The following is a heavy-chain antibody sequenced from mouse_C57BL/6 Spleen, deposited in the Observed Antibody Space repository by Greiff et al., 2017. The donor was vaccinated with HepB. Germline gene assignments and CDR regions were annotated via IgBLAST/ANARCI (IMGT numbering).Heavy chain of an antibody. V-gene: IGHV2-9-1*01. Sequence: VQLKESGPGLVAPSQSLSITCTVSGFSLTSYAISWVRQPPGKGLEWLGVIWTGGGTNYNSALKSRLSISKDNSKSQVFLKMNSLQTDDTARYYCARNIRTITTVVGMDYYAMDYWGQGTSVTVSS. D-gene: IGHD1-1*01. CDR3: ARNIRTITTVVGMDYYAMDY. CDR1: GFSLTSYA. CDR2: IWTGGGT. J-gene: IGHJ4*01.